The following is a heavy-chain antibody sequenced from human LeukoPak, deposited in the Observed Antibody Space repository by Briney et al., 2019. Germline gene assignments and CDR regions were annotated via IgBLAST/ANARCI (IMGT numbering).Heavy chain of an antibody. CDR2: IYSGGST. Sequence: GGSLTLSCAASGFTVSSNYMSWVRQAPGKGLEWVSVIYSGGSTYYADSVKGRFTISRDNSKNTLYLQMNSLRAEDTAVYYCARATVAGVGSYYYYGMDVWGQGTTVTVSS. J-gene: IGHJ6*02. D-gene: IGHD6-19*01. CDR1: GFTVSSNY. V-gene: IGHV3-66*02. CDR3: ARATVAGVGSYYYYGMDV.